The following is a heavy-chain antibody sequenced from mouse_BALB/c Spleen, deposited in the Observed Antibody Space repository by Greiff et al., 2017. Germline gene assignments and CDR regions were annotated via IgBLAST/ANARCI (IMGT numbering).Heavy chain of an antibody. Sequence: VKLMESGPGLVAPSQSLSITCTVSGFSLTSYDISWIRQPPGKGLEWLGVIWTGGGTNYNSAFMSRLSISKDNSKSQVFLKMYSLQTDDTAIYYCVRVLGRGYFDVWGAGTTVTVSS. D-gene: IGHD4-1*01. V-gene: IGHV2-9-2*01. CDR3: VRVLGRGYFDV. J-gene: IGHJ1*01. CDR2: IWTGGGT. CDR1: GFSLTSYD.